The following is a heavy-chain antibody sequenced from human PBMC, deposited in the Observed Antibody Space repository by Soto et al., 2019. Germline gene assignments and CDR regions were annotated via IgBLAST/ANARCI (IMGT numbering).Heavy chain of an antibody. CDR3: ARDGWEASSGDLTFVVY. V-gene: IGHV1-69*12. CDR2: IIPIFGKA. D-gene: IGHD3-22*01. J-gene: IGHJ4*02. CDR1: GGTFSSYA. Sequence: QVQLVQSGAEVKKPGSSVKVSCKASGGTFSSYAISWVRQAPGQGLEWMGGIIPIFGKANYAQKFQGRVTITADESTSTAYMELSSLRSEDTAVYYCARDGWEASSGDLTFVVYWGQGTLVTVSS.